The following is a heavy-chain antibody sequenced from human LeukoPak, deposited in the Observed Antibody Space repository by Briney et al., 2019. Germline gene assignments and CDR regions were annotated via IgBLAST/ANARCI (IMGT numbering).Heavy chain of an antibody. CDR2: IYYSGST. J-gene: IGHJ4*02. V-gene: IGHV4-39*07. Sequence: SETLSLTCTVSGGSISSSSYYWGWLRQPPGKGLEWIVSIYYSGSTYYNPSLKSRVTISVDTSKNQFSLKLSSVTAADTAVYYCARGIAAYRGDYFDYWGQGTLVTVSS. CDR1: GGSISSSSYY. D-gene: IGHD6-13*01. CDR3: ARGIAAYRGDYFDY.